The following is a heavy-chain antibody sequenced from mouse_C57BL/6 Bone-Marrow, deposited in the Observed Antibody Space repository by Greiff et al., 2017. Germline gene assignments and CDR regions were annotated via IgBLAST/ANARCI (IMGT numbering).Heavy chain of an antibody. D-gene: IGHD2-3*01. J-gene: IGHJ2*01. CDR2: ISSGGSYT. CDR1: GFTFSSYG. Sequence: EVQWVESGGDLVKPGGSLKLSCAASGFTFSSYGMSWVRQTPDKRLEWVATISSGGSYTYYPDSVKGRFTISRDNATNTLYLHRSSLKSEDTAMYYCARRFYDGYYDYFDYWGQDTTLTVSS. V-gene: IGHV5-6*01. CDR3: ARRFYDGYYDYFDY.